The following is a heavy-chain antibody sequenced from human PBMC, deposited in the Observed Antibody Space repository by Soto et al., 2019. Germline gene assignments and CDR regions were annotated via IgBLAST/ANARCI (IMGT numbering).Heavy chain of an antibody. J-gene: IGHJ4*02. CDR1: GYSFTNFP. V-gene: IGHV1-3*01. Sequence: ASVKVSCKASGYSFTNFPINWVRQAPGQRLEWMGWINGGNGNTQYSQKFQGRVIISRDTSASTAYMELSSLRSEDTAVYYYARQSTITFDYWGLGTLVTVSS. CDR2: INGGNGNT. D-gene: IGHD1-20*01. CDR3: ARQSTITFDY.